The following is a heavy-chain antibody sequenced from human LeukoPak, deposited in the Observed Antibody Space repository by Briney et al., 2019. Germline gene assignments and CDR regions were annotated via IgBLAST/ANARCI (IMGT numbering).Heavy chain of an antibody. CDR3: ATEGY. CDR1: GYTFTAYY. CDR2: FSLTSGGT. Sequence: VASVKVSCKASGYTFTAYYIHWVRQAPGQGLEWMGWFSLTSGGTLYAQKFQGWVTMTRDTSISTAYMELSRLTSNDTAVYYCATEGYWGQGTLVTVSS. V-gene: IGHV1-2*04. J-gene: IGHJ4*02.